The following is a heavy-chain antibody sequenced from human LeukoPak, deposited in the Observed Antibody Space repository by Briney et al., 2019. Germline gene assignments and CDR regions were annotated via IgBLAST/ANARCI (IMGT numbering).Heavy chain of an antibody. D-gene: IGHD3-22*01. CDR1: GFTFSDSA. CDR2: IRSKANSYAT. V-gene: IGHV3-73*01. CDR3: AKGYDSSGYYYSHFDY. Sequence: PGGSLRLSCAASGFTFSDSAMHWVRQASGKGLEWVGRIRSKANSYATAYAASVKGRFTISRDDSKNTAYLQMNSLRAEDTAVYYCAKGYDSSGYYYSHFDYWGQGTLVTVSS. J-gene: IGHJ4*02.